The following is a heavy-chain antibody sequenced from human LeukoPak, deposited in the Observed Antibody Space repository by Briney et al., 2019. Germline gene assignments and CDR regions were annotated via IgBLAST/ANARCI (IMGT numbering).Heavy chain of an antibody. Sequence: GGSLRLSCAASGVSVSSYGRHWVRQAPGKGLEGVAVILFAGSTKYYGGSVKDRFTIFRDNSKNTLYLQMNSLRAEDTAVYHCAKSRDGHYHGLTWGPGTLVTVSS. CDR3: AKSRDGHYHGLT. J-gene: IGHJ5*02. CDR2: ILFAGSTK. D-gene: IGHD5-24*01. V-gene: IGHV3-33*06. CDR1: GVSVSSYG.